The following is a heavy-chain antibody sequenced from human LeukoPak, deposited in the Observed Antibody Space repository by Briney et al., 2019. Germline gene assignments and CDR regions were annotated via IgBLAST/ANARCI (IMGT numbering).Heavy chain of an antibody. CDR2: ISWNSGSI. CDR3: AKDMRGSGSPRGGFDP. D-gene: IGHD3-10*01. Sequence: GRSLRLSCAASRFTFDDYAMHWVRQAPGKGLEWVSGISWNSGSIGYADSVKGRFTISRDNAKNSLYLQMNSLRAEDTALYYCAKDMRGSGSPRGGFDPWGQGTLVTVSS. CDR1: RFTFDDYA. V-gene: IGHV3-9*01. J-gene: IGHJ5*02.